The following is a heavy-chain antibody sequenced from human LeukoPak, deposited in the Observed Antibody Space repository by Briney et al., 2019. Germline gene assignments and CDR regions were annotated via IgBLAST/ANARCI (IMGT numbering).Heavy chain of an antibody. V-gene: IGHV3-7*01. Sequence: TGGSLRLSCAATGFTFKKHWMRGVRQAIGKGLECVAKINEDGSEKHYVDSVKGRFTISGDNARNSLSLQMHNLRADDTAVYYCARDYTGGWNDYWGQGTLVTVSS. CDR2: INEDGSEK. CDR3: ARDYTGGWNDY. CDR1: GFTFKKHW. J-gene: IGHJ4*02. D-gene: IGHD7-27*01.